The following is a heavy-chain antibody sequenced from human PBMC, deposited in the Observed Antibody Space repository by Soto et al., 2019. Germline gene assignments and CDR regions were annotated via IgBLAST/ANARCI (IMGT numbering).Heavy chain of an antibody. J-gene: IGHJ2*01. V-gene: IGHV3-30-3*01. CDR2: ISYDGSNK. Sequence: QVQLVESGGGVVQPGRSLRLSCAASGFTFSSYAMHWVRQAPGKGLEWVAVISYDGSNKYYADSVKGRFTISRDNSKNTLYLQMNSLRAEDTAVYYCARSLPPPIYGDYWYFDLWGRGTLVTV. CDR1: GFTFSSYA. D-gene: IGHD4-17*01. CDR3: ARSLPPPIYGDYWYFDL.